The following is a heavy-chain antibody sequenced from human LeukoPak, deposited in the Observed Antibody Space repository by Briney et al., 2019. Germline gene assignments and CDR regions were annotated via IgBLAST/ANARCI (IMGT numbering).Heavy chain of an antibody. D-gene: IGHD3-22*01. CDR1: GFTFGDYA. Sequence: KPGGSLRLSCTASGFTFGDYAMSWFRQAPGKGLEWVGFIRSKAYGGTTEYAASVKGRFTISRDDSKSIAYLQMNSLKTEDTAVYYCTRALLSGITMIEGPDYWGQGTLVTVSS. J-gene: IGHJ4*02. CDR2: IRSKAYGGTT. V-gene: IGHV3-49*05. CDR3: TRALLSGITMIEGPDY.